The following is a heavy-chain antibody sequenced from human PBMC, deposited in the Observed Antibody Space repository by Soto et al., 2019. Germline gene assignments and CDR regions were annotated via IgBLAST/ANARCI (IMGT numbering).Heavy chain of an antibody. D-gene: IGHD3-22*01. CDR3: ARGGLLTYYYDSSGLDY. CDR1: GFTFSDHY. Sequence: PGGSLRLSCAASGFTFSDHYMDWVRQAPGKGLEWVGRTRNKANSYTTEYAASVKGRFTISRDDSKNSLYLQMNSLKTEDTAVYYCARGGLLTYYYDSSGLDYWGQGTLVTVSS. J-gene: IGHJ4*02. CDR2: TRNKANSYTT. V-gene: IGHV3-72*01.